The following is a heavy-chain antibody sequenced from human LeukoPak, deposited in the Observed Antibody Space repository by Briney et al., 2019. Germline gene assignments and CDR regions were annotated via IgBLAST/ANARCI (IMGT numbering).Heavy chain of an antibody. CDR3: AKTKNYYSYYLDV. CDR2: INPKTGGT. CDR1: GGTFSSYA. D-gene: IGHD1-14*01. Sequence: ASVKVSCKASGGTFSSYAISWVRQAPGQGLEWMGWINPKTGGTNYVQKFQGRVTMTRDTSISTAYMELSRLRSDDTAVYYCAKTKNYYSYYLDVWGKGTTVTVSS. V-gene: IGHV1-2*02. J-gene: IGHJ6*03.